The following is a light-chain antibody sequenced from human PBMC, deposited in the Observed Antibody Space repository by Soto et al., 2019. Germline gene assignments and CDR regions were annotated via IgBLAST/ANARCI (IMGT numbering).Light chain of an antibody. CDR3: QPYNTWPLT. CDR1: QSVSSN. CDR2: DAS. J-gene: IGKJ3*01. Sequence: ETVMTQSPATLSVSPGERPTLSCRASQSVSSNLAWYQQKPGQAPRLLIYDASTRATGIPARFSGSGSGTEFTLTISSLQSDDFAVDDCQPYNTWPLTFGPGTKVDIK. V-gene: IGKV3-15*01.